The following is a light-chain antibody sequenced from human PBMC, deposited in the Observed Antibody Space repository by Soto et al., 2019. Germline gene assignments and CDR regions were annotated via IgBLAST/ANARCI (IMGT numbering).Light chain of an antibody. CDR2: DAS. CDR3: QQYNSYSWT. CDR1: QSISSW. Sequence: IQMTQSPSTLPASVGDRVPITCRASQSISSWLAWYQQKPGKAPKLLIYDASSLESGVPSRFSGSGSGTEFTLTISSLQPDDFATYYCQQYNSYSWTFGQGTKVDIK. V-gene: IGKV1-5*01. J-gene: IGKJ1*01.